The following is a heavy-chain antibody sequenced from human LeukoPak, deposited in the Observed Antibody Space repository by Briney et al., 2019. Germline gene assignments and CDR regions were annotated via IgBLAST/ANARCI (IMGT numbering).Heavy chain of an antibody. CDR2: IYTSGST. Sequence: PSETLSLTCTVSGGSISSGSYYWSWIRQPAGKGLEWIGRIYTSGSTNYNPSLKRRVTISVDTSKNQFSLKLSSVTAADTAVYYCAREVAAAGDAFDIWGQRTMVTVSS. D-gene: IGHD6-13*01. J-gene: IGHJ3*02. CDR1: GGSISSGSYY. V-gene: IGHV4-61*02. CDR3: AREVAAAGDAFDI.